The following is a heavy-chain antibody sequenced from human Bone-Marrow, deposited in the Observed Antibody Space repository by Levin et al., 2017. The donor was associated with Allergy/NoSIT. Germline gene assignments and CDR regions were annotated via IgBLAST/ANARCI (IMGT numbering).Heavy chain of an antibody. CDR2: ITHDAVST. CDR1: GFTFNGYD. CDR3: VKDGGAWSGDY. D-gene: IGHD6-19*01. V-gene: IGHV3-64D*06. Sequence: GESLKISCSASGFTFNGYDIHWVRQAPGKGLEYISIITHDAVSTYYADSVRGRFSISRDNSKNMVYLQMHSLRTEDTAVYYCVKDGGAWSGDYWGQGTLVTVSS. J-gene: IGHJ4*02.